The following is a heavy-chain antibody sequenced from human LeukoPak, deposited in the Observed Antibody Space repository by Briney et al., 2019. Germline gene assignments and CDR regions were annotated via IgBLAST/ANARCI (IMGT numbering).Heavy chain of an antibody. CDR2: IYSGGST. D-gene: IGHD4-23*01. V-gene: IGHV3-53*01. J-gene: IGHJ4*02. CDR3: ARDDGIGGPFDY. CDR1: GFTVTTNY. Sequence: GGSLRLSCAVSGFTVTTNYINWVRQAPGKGLEWVSVIYSGGSTNYADSVKGRFTISRDNSKNTLYLQMNSLRAEDTAVYYCARDDGIGGPFDYWGRGTLVTVS.